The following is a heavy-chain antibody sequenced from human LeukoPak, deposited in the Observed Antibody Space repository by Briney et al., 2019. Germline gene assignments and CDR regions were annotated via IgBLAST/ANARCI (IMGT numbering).Heavy chain of an antibody. CDR1: GGSFSGYY. Sequence: SETLSLTCAVYGGSFSGYYWSWIRQPPGKGLEWIGEINHSGSTNYNPSLKSRVTISVDTSKNQFSLKLSSVTAADTAVYYCARSDYYGSGSYRYPFDYWGQGTLVTVSS. CDR3: ARSDYYGSGSYRYPFDY. V-gene: IGHV4-34*01. CDR2: INHSGST. J-gene: IGHJ4*02. D-gene: IGHD3-10*01.